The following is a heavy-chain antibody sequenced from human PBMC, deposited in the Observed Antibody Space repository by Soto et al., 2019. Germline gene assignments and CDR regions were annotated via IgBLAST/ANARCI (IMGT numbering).Heavy chain of an antibody. CDR2: INPNSGGT. D-gene: IGHD3-3*01. CDR3: ARDGGRNWFDP. J-gene: IGHJ5*02. Sequence: ASVKFSCKASGYTLTGYYMRWVRQAPGQGLEWMGWINPNSGGTNYAQKFQGWVTMTRDTSISTAYMELSRLRSDDTAVYYCARDGGRNWFDPWGQGTLVTVSS. CDR1: GYTLTGYY. V-gene: IGHV1-2*04.